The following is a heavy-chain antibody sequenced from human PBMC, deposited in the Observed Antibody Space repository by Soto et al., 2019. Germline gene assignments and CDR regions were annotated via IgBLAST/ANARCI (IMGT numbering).Heavy chain of an antibody. CDR3: TIDASRDSSARGWFDP. J-gene: IGHJ5*02. CDR2: TYYRSRFFS. V-gene: IGHV6-1*01. D-gene: IGHD6-13*01. CDR1: GDSVSSYSAA. Sequence: SQTLSLTCAISGDSVSSYSAAWNWIRQSPSGGLEWLGRTYYRSRFFSDYAESVKSRIIINPDTSKNQFSLHLQMNSLRAEDTAVYYCTIDASRDSSARGWFDPWGPGTLVTVSS.